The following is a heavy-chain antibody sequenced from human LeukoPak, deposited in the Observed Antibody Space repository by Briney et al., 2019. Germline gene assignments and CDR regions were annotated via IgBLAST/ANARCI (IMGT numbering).Heavy chain of an antibody. CDR1: GFTFRSYS. D-gene: IGHD2-2*01. Sequence: GGSLRLSCAASGFTFRSYSMNWVRQAPGKGLEWVSAIDPSRTYIYYADSVKGRFTISRDNAENSLYLQMNSLRVEDTAVYYCARAPTVLVGYCSSSSCQADYWGQGTLVTVSS. V-gene: IGHV3-21*01. CDR3: ARAPTVLVGYCSSSSCQADY. CDR2: IDPSRTYI. J-gene: IGHJ4*02.